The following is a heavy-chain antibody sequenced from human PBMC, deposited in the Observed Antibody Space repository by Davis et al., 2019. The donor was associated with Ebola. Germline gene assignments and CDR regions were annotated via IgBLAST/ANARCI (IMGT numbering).Heavy chain of an antibody. CDR3: ARGWLRGGMDV. CDR2: TYYKSKWYN. Sequence: PSETLSLTCDTSGDTVSSIDGAWNWIRQSPSRGLEWLGRTYYKSKWYNDYAVSVKSRITINPDTSKNQFSLQLNSVTPEDTALYYCARGWLRGGMDVWGEGTTVTVPS. J-gene: IGHJ6*04. D-gene: IGHD5-18*01. CDR1: GDTVSSIDGA. V-gene: IGHV6-1*01.